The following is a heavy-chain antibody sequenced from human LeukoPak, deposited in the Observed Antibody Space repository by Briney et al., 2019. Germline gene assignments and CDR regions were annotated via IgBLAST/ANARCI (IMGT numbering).Heavy chain of an antibody. J-gene: IGHJ4*02. CDR2: ISAYNGNT. V-gene: IGHV1-18*01. D-gene: IGHD3-22*01. CDR1: GYTFTSYG. Sequence: ASVKVSRKASGYTFTSYGISWVRQAPGQGLEWMGWISAYNGNTNYAQKLQGRVTMTTDTSTSTAYMELRSLRSDDTAVYYCARVEYYYDSSGKKADYWGQGTLVTVSS. CDR3: ARVEYYYDSSGKKADY.